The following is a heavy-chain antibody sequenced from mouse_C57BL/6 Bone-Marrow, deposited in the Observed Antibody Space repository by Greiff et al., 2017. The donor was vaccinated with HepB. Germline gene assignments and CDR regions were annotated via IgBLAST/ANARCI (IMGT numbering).Heavy chain of an antibody. CDR3: VRHHRGAKYYGSSYWYFDV. CDR1: GFSFNTYA. D-gene: IGHD1-1*01. V-gene: IGHV10-1*01. Sequence: EVMLVESGGGLVQPKGSLKLSCAASGFSFNTYAMNWVRQAPGKGLEWVARIRSKSNNSATYYADSVKDRFTISRDDSESMLYLQMNNLKTEDTAMYYCVRHHRGAKYYGSSYWYFDVWGTGTTVTVSS. CDR2: IRSKSNNSAT. J-gene: IGHJ1*03.